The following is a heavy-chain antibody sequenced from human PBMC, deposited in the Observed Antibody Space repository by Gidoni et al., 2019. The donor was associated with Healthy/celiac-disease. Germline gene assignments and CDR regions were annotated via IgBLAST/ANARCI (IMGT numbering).Heavy chain of an antibody. D-gene: IGHD6-19*01. Sequence: EVQLLESGGGLVQPGGSLRLSCAAAGFTFRSEAMSWVRQAPGKGLECVSAISGRVGSTYYADSVKGRFTISRDNSKNTLYLQMNSLRAEDTAVYYCAKDLAPGRQWLVRGNFDYWGQGTLVTVSS. CDR3: AKDLAPGRQWLVRGNFDY. CDR1: GFTFRSEA. V-gene: IGHV3-23*01. J-gene: IGHJ4*02. CDR2: ISGRVGST.